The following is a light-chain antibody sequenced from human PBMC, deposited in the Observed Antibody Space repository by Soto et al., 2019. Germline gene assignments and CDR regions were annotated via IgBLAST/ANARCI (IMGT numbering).Light chain of an antibody. V-gene: IGLV2-14*01. CDR2: EVN. J-gene: IGLJ1*01. CDR1: SSDVGGYNY. CDR3: TSYRSSSNLDV. Sequence: QSVLTHPASVSWSPGHSITISCTGTSSDVGGYNYVSWYQQYPGKAPKLIIYEVNKRPSGVSNRFSGSKSGNTASLTISGLQADDESDYYCTSYRSSSNLDVFGTGTKVTVL.